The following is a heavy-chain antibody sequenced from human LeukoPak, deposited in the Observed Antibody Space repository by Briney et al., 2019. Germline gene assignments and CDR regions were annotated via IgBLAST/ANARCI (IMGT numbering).Heavy chain of an antibody. CDR3: ARAAYSSTWYSRYFDL. V-gene: IGHV3-23*01. Sequence: GGSLRLSCSASGFTFTTYGMNWVRQAPGKGLEWVSGIGGSGTRTYYADSVKGRFTISRENAKNSLYLQMNSLRAGDTAVYYCARAAYSSTWYSRYFDLWGRGTLVTVSS. CDR1: GFTFTTYG. CDR2: IGGSGTRT. J-gene: IGHJ2*01. D-gene: IGHD6-13*01.